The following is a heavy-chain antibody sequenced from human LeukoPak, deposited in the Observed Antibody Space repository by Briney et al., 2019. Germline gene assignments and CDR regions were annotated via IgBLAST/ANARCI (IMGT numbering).Heavy chain of an antibody. J-gene: IGHJ6*03. V-gene: IGHV1-2*02. CDR2: ICPKSGGK. CDR1: GYTFTGYY. Sequence: ASVQVSCEASGYTFTGYYIHWVRPAPGQGGEWMGWICPKSGGKNYAQKFQGRVTMTRDTSISTAYMELSRLRSDDTAVYYCARSMVLRYRSSTSCRLGYMDVWGKGTTVTVSS. CDR3: ARSMVLRYRSSTSCRLGYMDV. D-gene: IGHD2-2*01.